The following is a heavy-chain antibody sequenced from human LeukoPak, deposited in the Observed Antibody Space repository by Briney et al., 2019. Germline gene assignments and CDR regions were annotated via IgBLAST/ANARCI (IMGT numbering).Heavy chain of an antibody. V-gene: IGHV3-74*01. CDR1: GFTFSSYW. J-gene: IGHJ3*02. D-gene: IGHD3-16*01. CDR2: INSDGSST. Sequence: PGGSLRLSCAASGFTFSSYWMHWVRQAPGKGLVWVSRINSDGSSTSYADSVKGRFTISRDNAKNTLYLQMNSRRAEDTAVYYCARVAWGCAADAFDIWGQGTMVTVSS. CDR3: ARVAWGCAADAFDI.